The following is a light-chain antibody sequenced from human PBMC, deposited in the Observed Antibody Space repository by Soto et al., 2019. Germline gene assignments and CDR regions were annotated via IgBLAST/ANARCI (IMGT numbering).Light chain of an antibody. CDR3: MQALQTPPYT. CDR1: QSLLHSNGYNY. J-gene: IGKJ2*01. CDR2: LGS. Sequence: DIVLTQSPLYLPVTPGEPASISCRSSQSLLHSNGYNYLSWYLQKPGQSPQLLIYLGSNRASGVPDRFCGSESCTDYTLKISRVEAEDDWTYYCMQALQTPPYTFGPGSKLEIK. V-gene: IGKV2-28*01.